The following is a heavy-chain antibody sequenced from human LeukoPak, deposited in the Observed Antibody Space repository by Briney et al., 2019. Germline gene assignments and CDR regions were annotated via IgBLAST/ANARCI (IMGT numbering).Heavy chain of an antibody. CDR3: AKSHRYFDWLSEFDY. D-gene: IGHD3-9*01. CDR2: ISGSGGST. J-gene: IGHJ4*02. V-gene: IGHV3-23*01. CDR1: GFTFSSYA. Sequence: PGGSLRLSCAASGFTFSSYAMSWVRQAPGKGLEWVSAISGSGGSTYYADSVKGRFTISRDDSKNTLYLQMNSLRAEDTAVYYCAKSHRYFDWLSEFDYWGQGTLVTVSS.